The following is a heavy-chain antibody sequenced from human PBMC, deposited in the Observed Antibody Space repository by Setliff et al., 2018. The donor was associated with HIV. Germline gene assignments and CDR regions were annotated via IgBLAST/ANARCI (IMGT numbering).Heavy chain of an antibody. Sequence: SETLSLTCSVSGDSINSDNFYWAWIRQPPGKELEWIGSVFYNGNTFYNPSLKSRVTLSIDTSRNQFSLRLISVTAADTAFYYCARLGRPYSGQGWFDPWGQGTLVTVSS. V-gene: IGHV4-39*01. CDR1: GDSINSDNFY. CDR2: VFYNGNT. D-gene: IGHD5-12*01. CDR3: ARLGRPYSGQGWFDP. J-gene: IGHJ5*02.